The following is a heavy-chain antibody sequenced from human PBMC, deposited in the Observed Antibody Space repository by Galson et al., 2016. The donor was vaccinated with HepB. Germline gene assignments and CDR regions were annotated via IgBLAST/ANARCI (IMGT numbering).Heavy chain of an antibody. D-gene: IGHD2-8*01. CDR2: TSYDGSDE. CDR3: AKVTRDWDPLPNGC. J-gene: IGHJ4*02. CDR1: GFDFSHYA. V-gene: IGHV3-30*04. Sequence: SLRLSCAVSGFDFSHYAMHWVRQAPGKGLEWVAYTSYDGSDEYYADSVKGRFTIFKDNYRDTLNLQMHSLRAEDTAVYYCAKVTRDWDPLPNGCWGQGTLVTVSS.